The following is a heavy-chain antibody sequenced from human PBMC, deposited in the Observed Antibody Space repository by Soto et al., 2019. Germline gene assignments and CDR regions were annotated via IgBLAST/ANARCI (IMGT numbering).Heavy chain of an antibody. V-gene: IGHV1-69*02. CDR3: PTSYGSGSAHFDS. CDR2: IIPMLGMS. CDR1: GDIFSRST. D-gene: IGHD3-10*01. J-gene: IGHJ4*02. Sequence: QVQLVQSGTEVTKPGSSVTVSCTASGDIFSRSTLSWVRQAPGQRLEWMGRIIPMLGMSNRALKFQGRLTISEDPSTNKVYMHLNSLRSDDTAVYYCPTSYGSGSAHFDSWGEGTLGTVSS.